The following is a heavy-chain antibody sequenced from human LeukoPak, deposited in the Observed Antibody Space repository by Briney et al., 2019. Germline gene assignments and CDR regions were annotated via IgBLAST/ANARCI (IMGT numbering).Heavy chain of an antibody. CDR2: IYPRDGST. CDR3: ARGLNYDFWSGYLWNYYYGMDV. CDR1: GYSFTSNY. Sequence: ASVKVSCKASGYSFTSNYIHWVRQAPGQGLEWMGMIYPRDGSTSYAQKFQGRVTVTRDTSTSTVHMELSGLRSEDTAVYYCARGLNYDFWSGYLWNYYYGMDVWGQGTTVTVSS. J-gene: IGHJ6*02. V-gene: IGHV1-46*01. D-gene: IGHD3-3*01.